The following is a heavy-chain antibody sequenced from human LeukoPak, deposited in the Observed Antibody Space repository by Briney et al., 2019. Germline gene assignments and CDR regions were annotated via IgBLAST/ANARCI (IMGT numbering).Heavy chain of an antibody. Sequence: SETLSLTCTVSGDSISGYYWTWIRQPPGKGPEWIGYIYYSGSTNYNPSLKSRVTISVDTSKNQFSLKLSSVTAADTAVYYCARVGGSRQFDPWGQGTLVTVSS. J-gene: IGHJ5*02. D-gene: IGHD1-26*01. CDR1: GDSISGYY. V-gene: IGHV4-59*01. CDR3: ARVGGSRQFDP. CDR2: IYYSGST.